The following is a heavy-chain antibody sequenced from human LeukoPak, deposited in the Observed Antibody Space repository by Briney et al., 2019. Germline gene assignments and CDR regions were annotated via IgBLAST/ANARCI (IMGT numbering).Heavy chain of an antibody. CDR1: GGSFSGYY. V-gene: IGHV4-34*01. J-gene: IGHJ4*02. Sequence: SETLSLTCAVYGGSFSGYYWSWIRQPPGKGLEWIGEINHSGSTNYNPSLKSRVTISVDTSKNQFSLKLSSVTAADTAVYYCARAVVPAASFFDYWGQGTLVTVS. D-gene: IGHD2-2*01. CDR2: INHSGST. CDR3: ARAVVPAASFFDY.